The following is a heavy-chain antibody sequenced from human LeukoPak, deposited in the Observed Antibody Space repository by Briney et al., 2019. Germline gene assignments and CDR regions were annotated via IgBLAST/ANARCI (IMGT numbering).Heavy chain of an antibody. CDR3: ARREVAGRNFDY. CDR2: INHSGST. V-gene: IGHV4-34*01. CDR1: GFTFSSYG. Sequence: GSLRLSCAASGFTFSSYGMSWVRQPPGKGLEWIGEINHSGSTNYNPSLKSRVTISVDTSKNQFSLKLSSVTAADTAVYYCARREVAGRNFDYWGQGTLVTVSS. J-gene: IGHJ4*02. D-gene: IGHD6-19*01.